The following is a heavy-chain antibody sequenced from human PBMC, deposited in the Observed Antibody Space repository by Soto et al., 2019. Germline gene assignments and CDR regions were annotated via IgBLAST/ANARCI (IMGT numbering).Heavy chain of an antibody. J-gene: IGHJ6*02. CDR1: GGTFSSYA. V-gene: IGHV1-69*13. CDR2: IIPIFGTA. Sequence: SVKVSCRACGGTFSSYAISRVRQAPGQGLEWMGGIIPIFGTANYAQKFQGRVTITADESTSTAYMELSSLRSEDTAVYYCARDQGKWTVTIHYYYYGMDVWGQGTTVTVSS. CDR3: ARDQGKWTVTIHYYYYGMDV. D-gene: IGHD4-4*01.